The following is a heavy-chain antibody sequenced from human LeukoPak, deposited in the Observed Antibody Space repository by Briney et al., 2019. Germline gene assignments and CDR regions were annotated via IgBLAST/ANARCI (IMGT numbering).Heavy chain of an antibody. CDR1: GFRFSSQE. D-gene: IGHD5-12*01. V-gene: IGHV3-48*03. J-gene: IGHJ4*02. CDR3: ARGSYTGFDLYFDS. CDR2: MSKDGRTI. Sequence: GGSLRLSCAASGFRFSSQEMAWVRQAPGKGLEWVSYMSKDGRTIYYADSVKGRFTISRDNTRNSLFLQLNSLRADDTGFYYCARGSYTGFDLYFDSWGQGMLVTISS.